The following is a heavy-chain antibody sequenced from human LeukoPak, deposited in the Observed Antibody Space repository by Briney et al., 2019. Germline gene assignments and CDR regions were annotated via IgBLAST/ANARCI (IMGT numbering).Heavy chain of an antibody. CDR1: GYTFTSYG. Sequence: ASVKVSCKASGYTFTSYGISWVRQAPGQGLEWMGWISAYNGNTNYAQKLQGRVTMTTDTSTSTAYMELRSLRSDDTAVYYCAKKAEAYGDSVTQHWGQGTLVTVSS. D-gene: IGHD4-17*01. J-gene: IGHJ1*01. CDR3: AKKAEAYGDSVTQH. V-gene: IGHV1-18*01. CDR2: ISAYNGNT.